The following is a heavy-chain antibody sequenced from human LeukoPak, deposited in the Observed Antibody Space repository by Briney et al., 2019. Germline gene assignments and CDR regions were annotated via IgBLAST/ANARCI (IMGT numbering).Heavy chain of an antibody. J-gene: IGHJ4*02. Sequence: PGGSLRLSCAASGFTFSSYAMHWVRQAPGKGLXXXAVISYDGSNKYYADSVKGRFTISRDNSKNTLYLQMNSLRAEDTAVYYCARAGYSSSWYFDYWGQGTLVTVSS. CDR1: GFTFSSYA. CDR3: ARAGYSSSWYFDY. V-gene: IGHV3-30*01. CDR2: ISYDGSNK. D-gene: IGHD6-13*01.